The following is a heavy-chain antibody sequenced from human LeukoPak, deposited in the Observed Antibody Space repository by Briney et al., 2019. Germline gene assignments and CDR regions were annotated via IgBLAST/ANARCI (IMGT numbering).Heavy chain of an antibody. CDR3: ARDAYTYGYWFDP. D-gene: IGHD5-18*01. CDR2: IYTSGST. J-gene: IGHJ5*02. Sequence: KASETLSLTCTVSGGSISSYYWSWIRQPAGKGLEWIGRIYTSGSTNYNPSLKSRVTISLDTSKNQFSLKLSSVTAADTAVYYCARDAYTYGYWFDPWGQGTLVTVSS. CDR1: GGSISSYY. V-gene: IGHV4-4*07.